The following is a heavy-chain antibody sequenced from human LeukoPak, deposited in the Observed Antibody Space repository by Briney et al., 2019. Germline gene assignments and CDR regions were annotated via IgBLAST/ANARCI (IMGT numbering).Heavy chain of an antibody. CDR1: GYTFTSYG. J-gene: IGHJ4*02. CDR2: MNPNSGNT. Sequence: ASVKVSCKASGYTFTSYGISWVRQAPGQGLEWMGWMNPNSGNTGYAQKFQGRVTMTRNTSISTAYMELSSLRSEDTAVYYCARGPVAGTVYWGQGTLVTVSS. V-gene: IGHV1-8*02. D-gene: IGHD6-19*01. CDR3: ARGPVAGTVY.